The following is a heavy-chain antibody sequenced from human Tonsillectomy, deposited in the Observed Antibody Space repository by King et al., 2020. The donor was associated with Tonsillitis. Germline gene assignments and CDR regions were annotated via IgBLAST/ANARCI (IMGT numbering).Heavy chain of an antibody. J-gene: IGHJ6*02. CDR3: ARDLRGESRPPDNYYGMDV. Sequence: VQLVESGGGLVQPGGSLRLSCEASGFSLSDHYMDWVRQAPGKGLEWVGRTRNKANSYTTDYAASVKGRFTISRDESKTSLYLQMDSLKTEDTAVYFCARDLRGESRPPDNYYGMDVWGQGTTVTVSS. CDR1: GFSLSDHY. V-gene: IGHV3-72*01. CDR2: TRNKANSYTT. D-gene: IGHD2-21*01.